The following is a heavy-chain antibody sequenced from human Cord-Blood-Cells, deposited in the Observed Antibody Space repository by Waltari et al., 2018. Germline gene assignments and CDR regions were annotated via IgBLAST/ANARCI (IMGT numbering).Heavy chain of an antibody. Sequence: QVQLVQSGAEVKMPGASVKVSCQASGYTVTRYDLHWVRPDTGQGLEWMGWMNPNSGNTGYAQKFQGRVTITRNTSISTAYMELSSLRSEDTAVYYCAVGTVTTGLNWFDPWGQGTLVTVSS. CDR3: AVGTVTTGLNWFDP. V-gene: IGHV1-8*03. CDR1: GYTVTRYD. CDR2: MNPNSGNT. J-gene: IGHJ5*02. D-gene: IGHD4-17*01.